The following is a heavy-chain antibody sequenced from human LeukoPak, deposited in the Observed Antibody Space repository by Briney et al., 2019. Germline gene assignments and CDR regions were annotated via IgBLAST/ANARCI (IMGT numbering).Heavy chain of an antibody. J-gene: IGHJ4*02. Sequence: PSETLSLTCAVYGGSFSGYYWSWIRQPPGKGLEWIGEINHSGSTNYNPSLKSRVTISVDTSKNQFSLKLSPVTAADTAVYYCARGSTVTTRFDYWGQGTLVTVSS. CDR1: GGSFSGYY. CDR3: ARGSTVTTRFDY. D-gene: IGHD4-17*01. CDR2: INHSGST. V-gene: IGHV4-34*01.